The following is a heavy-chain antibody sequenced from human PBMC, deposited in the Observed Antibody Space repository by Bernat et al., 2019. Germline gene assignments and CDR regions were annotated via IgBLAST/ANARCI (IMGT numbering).Heavy chain of an antibody. CDR3: AKDGENTMVRGGYDYYYGMDV. CDR1: GFTFSSYG. Sequence: QVQLVESGGGVVQPGRSLRLSCAASGFTFSSYGMHWVRQAPGKGLEWVAVISYDGSNKYYADSVKGRFTISRDNSKNTLYLQMNSLRAEDTAVYYCAKDGENTMVRGGYDYYYGMDVWGQGTTVTVSS. D-gene: IGHD3-10*01. CDR2: ISYDGSNK. J-gene: IGHJ6*02. V-gene: IGHV3-30*18.